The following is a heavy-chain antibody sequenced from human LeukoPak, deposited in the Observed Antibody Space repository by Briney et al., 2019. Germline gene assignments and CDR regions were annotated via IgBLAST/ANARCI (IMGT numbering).Heavy chain of an antibody. J-gene: IGHJ4*02. D-gene: IGHD1-26*01. CDR3: ARDQASGSRRGDCDY. CDR1: GFTFSSYA. V-gene: IGHV3-30*04. Sequence: HPGGSLRLSCAASGFTFSSYAMHWVRQAPGKGLEWVAVISFHGTNKFYADSVKGRFTISRDNSRNTLYLQMNSLRPDDAALYYCARDQASGSRRGDCDYWGQGTLVTVSS. CDR2: ISFHGTNK.